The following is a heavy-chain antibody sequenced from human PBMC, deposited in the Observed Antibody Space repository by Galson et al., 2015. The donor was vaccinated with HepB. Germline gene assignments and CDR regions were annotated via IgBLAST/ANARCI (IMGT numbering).Heavy chain of an antibody. CDR2: IWYDGTNK. D-gene: IGHD1-20*01. Sequence: SLRLSCAASGFTFSSYGMHWVRQAPGKRLEWVAVIWYDGTNKYYTDSVKGRFTISRDNSKNTLYVQMNSLRVEDTAVYYCARDLALTGDRDYYYYGMDVWGQGTTVTVSS. CDR1: GFTFSSYG. J-gene: IGHJ6*02. CDR3: ARDLALTGDRDYYYYGMDV. V-gene: IGHV3-33*01.